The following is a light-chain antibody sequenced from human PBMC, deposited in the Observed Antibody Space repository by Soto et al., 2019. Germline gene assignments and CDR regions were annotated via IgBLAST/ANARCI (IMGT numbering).Light chain of an antibody. CDR3: TSPTPGSLYV. CDR1: ISDVGNYNY. CDR2: MVS. V-gene: IGLV2-14*01. Sequence: QSALTQPASVSGSPGQSITISCTGTISDVGNYNYVSWYQQYPGRVPKLLIYMVSNRPSGVSNRFSGSKSGNTASLTISGLQDEDEADYFCTSPTPGSLYVFGTGTKVTVL. J-gene: IGLJ1*01.